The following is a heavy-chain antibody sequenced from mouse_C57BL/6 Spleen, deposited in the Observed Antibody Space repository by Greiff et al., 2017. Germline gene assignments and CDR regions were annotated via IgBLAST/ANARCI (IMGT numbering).Heavy chain of an antibody. CDR1: GYTFTSYW. CDR2: IDPSDSYT. Sequence: QVQLQQPGAELVMPGASVKLSCKASGYTFTSYWMHWVKQRPGQGLEWIGEIDPSDSYTKYNQKFKGKSTLTVHKSASTAYMQRSSLTSEDSAVYDCARSAYGSSLYYFDYWGQGTTLTVSS. V-gene: IGHV1-69*01. D-gene: IGHD1-1*01. J-gene: IGHJ2*01. CDR3: ARSAYGSSLYYFDY.